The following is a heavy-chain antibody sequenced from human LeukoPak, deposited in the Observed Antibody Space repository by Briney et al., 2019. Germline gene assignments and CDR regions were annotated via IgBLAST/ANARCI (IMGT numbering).Heavy chain of an antibody. V-gene: IGHV3-66*04. CDR1: GFTFGDYA. CDR3: ASHRSSSICSTSCYRSRGTGGGMDV. CDR2: IYSGGST. J-gene: IGHJ6*02. Sequence: GGSLRLSCTASGFTFGDYAMSWFRQAPGKGLEWVSVIYSGGSTYYADSVKGRFTISRDNSKNTLYLQMNSLRAEDTAVYYCASHRSSSICSTSCYRSRGTGGGMDVWGQGTTVTVSS. D-gene: IGHD2-2*01.